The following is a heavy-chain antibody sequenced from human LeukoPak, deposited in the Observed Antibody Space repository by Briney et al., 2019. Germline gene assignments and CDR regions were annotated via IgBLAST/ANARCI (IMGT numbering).Heavy chain of an antibody. J-gene: IGHJ4*02. V-gene: IGHV1-2*02. CDR2: INPNSGGT. CDR1: GYTFTGYY. CDR3: ARDLGRLGYCSGGSCYHDY. D-gene: IGHD2-15*01. Sequence: GASVKVSCKASGYTFTGYYMHWVRQAPGQGLEWMGWINPNSGGTNYAQKFQGRVTMTRDTSISTAYMELSRLRSDDTAVYYCARDLGRLGYCSGGSCYHDYWGQGTLVTVSS.